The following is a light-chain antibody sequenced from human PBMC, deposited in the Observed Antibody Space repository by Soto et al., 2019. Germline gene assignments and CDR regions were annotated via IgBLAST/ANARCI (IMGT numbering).Light chain of an antibody. CDR1: QTVRDT. Sequence: EKVITQPPATLSMSSGERATLSCRASQTVRDTLAWYQHKPGQAPRLLIYDASNRATGIPARFSGSGSGTDFTLTISSLEPEDSAVYYCQQRSNWLFGPGTKVDIK. V-gene: IGKV3-11*01. CDR3: QQRSNWL. J-gene: IGKJ3*01. CDR2: DAS.